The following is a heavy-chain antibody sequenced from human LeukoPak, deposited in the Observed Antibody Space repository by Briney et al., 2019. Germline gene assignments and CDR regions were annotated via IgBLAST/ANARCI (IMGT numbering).Heavy chain of an antibody. V-gene: IGHV3-11*01. CDR2: ISSSGSTI. CDR3: ARSPRGYSRPMSYYYYYMDV. D-gene: IGHD5-12*01. Sequence: ETGGSLRLSCAASGFTFSDYYMSWIRQAPGKGLEWVSYISSSGSTIYYADSVKGRFTISRDNAKNSLYLQMNSLRAEDTAVYYCARSPRGYSRPMSYYYYYMDVWGKGTTVTISS. CDR1: GFTFSDYY. J-gene: IGHJ6*03.